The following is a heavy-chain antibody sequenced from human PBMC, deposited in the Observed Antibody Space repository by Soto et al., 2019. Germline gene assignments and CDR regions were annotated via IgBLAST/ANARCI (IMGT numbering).Heavy chain of an antibody. CDR2: IYWDDDK. CDR3: AHRGYYYDSSGPQFDP. V-gene: IGHV2-5*02. Sequence: QITLKESGPTLVKPTQTLTLTCTFSGFSLSTSGVGVGWIRQPPGKALEWLALIYWDDDKRYSPSLKSRLTITQDTSKNQVILTMTNMDPVDTATYYCAHRGYYYDSSGPQFDPWGQGTLVTVSS. J-gene: IGHJ5*02. D-gene: IGHD3-22*01. CDR1: GFSLSTSGVG.